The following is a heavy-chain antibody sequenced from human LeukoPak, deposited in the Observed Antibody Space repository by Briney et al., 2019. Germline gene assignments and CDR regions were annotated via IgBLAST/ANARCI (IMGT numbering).Heavy chain of an antibody. Sequence: PSETLSLTCTVSGGSISSYYWSWIRQPPGKGLEWIGYIYYSGSTNYNPSLRSRVTISLDTSRNQFSLKLSSVTAADTAVYYCARVTWSGWKVDNWFDPWGQGTLVTVSS. CDR2: IYYSGST. J-gene: IGHJ5*02. CDR1: GGSISSYY. V-gene: IGHV4-59*01. D-gene: IGHD6-19*01. CDR3: ARVTWSGWKVDNWFDP.